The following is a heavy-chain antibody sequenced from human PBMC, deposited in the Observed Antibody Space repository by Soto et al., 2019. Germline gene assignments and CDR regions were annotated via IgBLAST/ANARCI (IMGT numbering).Heavy chain of an antibody. CDR1: GFTFTNTW. D-gene: IGHD2-21*01. V-gene: IGHV3-15*07. CDR3: TTDWFYAIHY. Sequence: EVQLVESGGGLVKPGGSLRLSCAASGFTFTNTWMNWVRQAPGKGLEWVGRIRSKKDGGTTDYAAPVKGRFTISRDDSKNTVYLQMNSLKTEDTAVYYCTTDWFYAIHYWGQGILVTVSS. CDR2: IRSKKDGGTT. J-gene: IGHJ4*02.